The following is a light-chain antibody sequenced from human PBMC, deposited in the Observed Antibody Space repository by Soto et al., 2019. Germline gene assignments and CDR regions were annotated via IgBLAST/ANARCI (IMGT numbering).Light chain of an antibody. Sequence: AIRMTQSPSSFSASTGDRVSITCRATQDIGTYLAWYQQIPGKAPKLLIYDASTLQTGVPSRFSGSGSGTDFTLTISYLQSEDFGTYYCQQFYNSPRTFGQGTKVEIK. V-gene: IGKV1-8*01. CDR2: DAS. J-gene: IGKJ1*01. CDR1: QDIGTY. CDR3: QQFYNSPRT.